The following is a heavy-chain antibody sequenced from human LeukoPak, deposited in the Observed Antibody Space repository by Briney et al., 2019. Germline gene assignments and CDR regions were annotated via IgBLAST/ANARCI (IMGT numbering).Heavy chain of an antibody. J-gene: IGHJ6*02. Sequence: GGSLRLSCAASGFTFNTYTMNWVRQAPGKGLEWVSYISGSSGIIDYADSVKGRFTISRDNSKNTLYLQMNSLRAEDTAVYYCARDSRTYGMDVWGQGTTVTVSS. CDR1: GFTFNTYT. CDR3: ARDSRTYGMDV. CDR2: ISGSSGII. V-gene: IGHV3-48*01.